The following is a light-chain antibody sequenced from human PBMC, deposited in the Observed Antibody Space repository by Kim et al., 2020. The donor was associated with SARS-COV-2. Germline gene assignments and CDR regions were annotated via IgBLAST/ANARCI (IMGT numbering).Light chain of an antibody. V-gene: IGLV3-1*01. CDR2: RDD. J-gene: IGLJ3*02. Sequence: VSPGQTATITCSGHKLGDKFAFWYQQRPGQSPLLVIYRDDQRPSGIPERFSGSNSEKTATLTISGTQALDEAVYYCQAWDSSSEWVFGGGTKVTVL. CDR1: KLGDKF. CDR3: QAWDSSSEWV.